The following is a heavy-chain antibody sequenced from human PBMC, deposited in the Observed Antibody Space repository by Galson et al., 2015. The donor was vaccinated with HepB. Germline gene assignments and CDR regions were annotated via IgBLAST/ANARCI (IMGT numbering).Heavy chain of an antibody. D-gene: IGHD3-3*01. CDR1: GGSISSGDYY. J-gene: IGHJ5*02. CDR3: ARDTITIFGVVRGNWFDP. V-gene: IGHV4-30-4*01. CDR2: IYYSGST. Sequence: LSLTCTVSGGSISSGDYYWSWIRQPPGKGREWIGYIYYSGSTYYNPSLKSRVTISVDTSKNQFSLKLSSVTAADTAVYYCARDTITIFGVVRGNWFDPWGQGTLVTVSS.